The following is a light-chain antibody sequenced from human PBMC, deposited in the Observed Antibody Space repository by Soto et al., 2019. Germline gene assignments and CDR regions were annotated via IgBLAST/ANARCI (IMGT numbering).Light chain of an antibody. CDR2: INYDGTH. CDR3: QSLGTGIQV. CDR1: SGYSTYA. J-gene: IGLJ3*02. Sequence: QPVLTQSPSASASLGASVKLTCTLSSGYSTYAIAWHQQQSEKGPRFLMKINYDGTHSKGDGFFDRFSGSSSGAERHLTISSLQSDDEADYYCQSLGTGIQVFGGGTQLTFL. V-gene: IGLV4-69*01.